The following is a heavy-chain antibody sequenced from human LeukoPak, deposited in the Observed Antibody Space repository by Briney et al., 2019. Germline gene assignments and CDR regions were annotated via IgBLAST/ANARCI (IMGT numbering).Heavy chain of an antibody. V-gene: IGHV3-30*18. J-gene: IGHJ4*02. D-gene: IGHD6-19*01. CDR1: GFTFSSYG. CDR2: ISYDGSNK. Sequence: GGSLRLSCAASGFTFSSYGMHWVRQAPGKGLEWVAVISYDGSNKYYADSVKGRFTISRDNSKNTLYLQMNSLRAEDTAVYYCAKDPHGYSSAYFDYWGQGTLVTASS. CDR3: AKDPHGYSSAYFDY.